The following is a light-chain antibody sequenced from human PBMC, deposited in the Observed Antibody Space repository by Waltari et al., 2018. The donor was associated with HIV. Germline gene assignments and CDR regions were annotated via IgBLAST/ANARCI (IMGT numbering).Light chain of an antibody. V-gene: IGKV1-27*01. CDR2: DAS. CDR1: EDISTS. CDR3: QNYNSAPWS. J-gene: IGKJ1*01. Sequence: DIQMTQSPSSLSATVGDKVTITCRASEDISTSLAWYQQRPGKIPSLLFHDASAVRSGVPSRFSGSGSGTDFTLTISDLQPDDVATYYCQNYNSAPWSFGQGTKVEI.